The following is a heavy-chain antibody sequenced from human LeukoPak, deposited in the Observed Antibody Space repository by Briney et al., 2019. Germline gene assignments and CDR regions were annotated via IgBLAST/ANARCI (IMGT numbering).Heavy chain of an antibody. V-gene: IGHV3-23*01. CDR2: ISGSGGST. J-gene: IGHJ3*02. D-gene: IGHD5-18*01. CDR1: GFTFSSYA. Sequence: GGSLRLSCAASGFTFSSYAMSWVRQAPGKGLEWVSAISGSGGSTYYADSVKGRFTISRDNSKNTLYLQMNSLRAEDTAVYYCAKVDRKHSSPGLDAFDIWGQGTMVTVSS. CDR3: AKVDRKHSSPGLDAFDI.